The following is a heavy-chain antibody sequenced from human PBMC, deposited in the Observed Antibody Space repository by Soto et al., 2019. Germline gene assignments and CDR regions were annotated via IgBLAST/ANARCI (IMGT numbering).Heavy chain of an antibody. CDR2: ISGSGGST. CDR3: AKDEAAAGLFDY. V-gene: IGHV3-23*01. Sequence: QPGGSLRLSCAASGFTFSSYAMSWVRQAPGKGLEWVSAISGSGGSTYYADSVKDRFTISRDNSKNTLYLQMNSLRAEDTAVYYCAKDEAAAGLFDYWGQGTLVTVSS. CDR1: GFTFSSYA. D-gene: IGHD6-13*01. J-gene: IGHJ4*02.